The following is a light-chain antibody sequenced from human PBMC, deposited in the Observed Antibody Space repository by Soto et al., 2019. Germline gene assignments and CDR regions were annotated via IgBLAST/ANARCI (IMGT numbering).Light chain of an antibody. CDR1: SSDVGGYNY. J-gene: IGLJ2*01. V-gene: IGLV2-14*01. Sequence: QSALTQPASVSGSPGQSITISCTGTSSDVGGYNYVSWYQQHPGKAPKLMIYEVSNRPSGVSNRFSGSKSGNTASLTISGLQAEDEAAYYCSSYTSSSTLAVVFGGGTKLTVL. CDR3: SSYTSSSTLAVV. CDR2: EVS.